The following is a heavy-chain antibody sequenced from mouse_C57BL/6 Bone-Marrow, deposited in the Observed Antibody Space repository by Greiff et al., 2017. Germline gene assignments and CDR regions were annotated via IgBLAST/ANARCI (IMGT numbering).Heavy chain of an antibody. CDR2: IRLKSDNYAT. J-gene: IGHJ3*01. D-gene: IGHD3-2*02. V-gene: IGHV6-3*01. Sequence: EVKLVESGGGLVQPGGSMKLSCVASGFTFSNYWMNWVRQSPEKGLEWVAQIRLKSDNYATHYAESVKGRFTITRDDSKSSVYLQMNNLRAEDTGIYYGTVVQLRARAWFAFWGQGTLVTVSA. CDR1: GFTFSNYW. CDR3: TVVQLRARAWFAF.